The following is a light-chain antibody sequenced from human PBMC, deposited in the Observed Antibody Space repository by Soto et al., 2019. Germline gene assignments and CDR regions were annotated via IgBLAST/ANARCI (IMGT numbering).Light chain of an antibody. V-gene: IGLV1-40*01. CDR1: SSNIGAGYD. J-gene: IGLJ2*01. CDR2: DNT. Sequence: QSVLTQPPSVSGAPGQRVTISCTGSSSNIGAGYDVHWYQQLPGTAPKLLIYDNTNRPSGVPDRFSGSKSGTSASLAITGLQAEDEADYYCQSYDSSLSGDVLFGGGTQLTVL. CDR3: QSYDSSLSGDVL.